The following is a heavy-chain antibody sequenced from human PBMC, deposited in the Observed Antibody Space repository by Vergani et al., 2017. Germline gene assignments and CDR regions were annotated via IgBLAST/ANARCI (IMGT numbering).Heavy chain of an antibody. V-gene: IGHV3-66*01. D-gene: IGHD2-2*01. J-gene: IGHJ6*03. Sequence: EVQLVESGGGLVKPGGSLRLSCAASGFTVSSNYMSWVRQAPGKGLEWVSVIYSGGSTYYADSVKGRFTISRDNSKNTLYLQMNSLRAEDTAVYYCARGEWSTSPYYYYMDVWGKGTTVTVSS. CDR3: ARGEWSTSPYYYYMDV. CDR2: IYSGGST. CDR1: GFTVSSNY.